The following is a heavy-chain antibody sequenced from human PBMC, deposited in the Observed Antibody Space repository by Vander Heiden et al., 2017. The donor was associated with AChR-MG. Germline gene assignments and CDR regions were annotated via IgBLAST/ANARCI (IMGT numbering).Heavy chain of an antibody. Sequence: QITLRESGPKLVQPTEPLLLTCTLPGFSFSSTGMSVGWIRQPPGKALEWLALIFWDDDKRYSPSRKSRLAVTKDTSKSQVVLTVTNMDPADTATYYCARSATYGAASFIVYFDQWGPGTLVTVS. J-gene: IGHJ4*02. V-gene: IGHV2-5*02. CDR1: GFSFSSTGMS. CDR2: IFWDDDK. D-gene: IGHD2-8*01. CDR3: ARSATYGAASFIVYFDQ.